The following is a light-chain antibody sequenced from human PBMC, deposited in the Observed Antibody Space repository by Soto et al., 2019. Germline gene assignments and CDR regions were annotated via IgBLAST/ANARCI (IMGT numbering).Light chain of an antibody. Sequence: QSVLTQPPSVSGAPGQTVTISCTGSSSNIGAGYDVHWYQQLPGTAPKLLSYGNSNRPSGVPDRFSGSKSVTSASLAITGLHAEDEADYYCHSYDSSLSGSNVVFGGGTQPTVL. CDR1: SSNIGAGYD. J-gene: IGLJ2*01. CDR2: GNS. CDR3: HSYDSSLSGSNVV. V-gene: IGLV1-40*01.